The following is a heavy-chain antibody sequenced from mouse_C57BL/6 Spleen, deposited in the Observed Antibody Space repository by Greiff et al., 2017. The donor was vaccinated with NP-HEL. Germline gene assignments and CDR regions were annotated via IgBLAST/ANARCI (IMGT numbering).Heavy chain of an antibody. CDR1: GYTFTDYN. D-gene: IGHD3-2*02. Sequence: EVQLQQSGPELVKPGASVKMSCKASGYTFTDYNMHWVKQSHGKSLEWIGYINPNNGCTSYNQKFKGKATLTSNTSSSTAYMGLRSLTSEDSVGYYGARSRSGYEGVGFACWGQGTLVTVSA. J-gene: IGHJ3*01. CDR2: INPNNGCT. CDR3: ARSRSGYEGVGFAC. V-gene: IGHV1-22*01.